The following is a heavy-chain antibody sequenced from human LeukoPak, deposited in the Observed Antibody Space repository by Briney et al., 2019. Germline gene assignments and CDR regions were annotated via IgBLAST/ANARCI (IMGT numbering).Heavy chain of an antibody. CDR2: ISSSSSYI. V-gene: IGHV3-21*01. CDR1: GFTFSSYS. CDR3: AKDGESSSWYVDY. Sequence: GGSLRLSCAASGFTFSSYSMNWVRQAPGKGLEWVSSISSSSSYIYYADSVKGRFTISRDNAKNSLYLQMNSLRAEDTAVYYCAKDGESSSWYVDYWGQGTLVTVSS. J-gene: IGHJ4*02. D-gene: IGHD6-13*01.